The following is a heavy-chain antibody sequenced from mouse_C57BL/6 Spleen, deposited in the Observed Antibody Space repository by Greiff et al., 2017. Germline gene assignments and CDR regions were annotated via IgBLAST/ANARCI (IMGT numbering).Heavy chain of an antibody. Sequence: EVKLMESEGGLVQPGSSMKLSCTASGFTFSDYYMAWVRQVPEKGLEWVANINYDGSSTYYLDSLKSRFIISRDNAKNILYLQMSSLKSEDTATYYCARGHYAMDYWGQGTSVTVSS. CDR1: GFTFSDYY. CDR2: INYDGSST. V-gene: IGHV5-16*01. J-gene: IGHJ4*01. CDR3: ARGHYAMDY.